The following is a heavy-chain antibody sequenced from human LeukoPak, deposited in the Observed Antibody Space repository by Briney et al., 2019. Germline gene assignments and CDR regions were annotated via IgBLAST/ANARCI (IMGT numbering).Heavy chain of an antibody. CDR3: ARGRRFCSSTSCQWDY. V-gene: IGHV1-8*03. CDR2: MNPNSGNT. D-gene: IGHD2-2*01. CDR1: GYTFTSYD. Sequence: ASVKVSCKASGYTFTSYDINWVRQATGQGLEWMGWMNPNSGNTGYAQKFQGRVTITRNTSISTAYMELSSLRSEDTAVYYCARGRRFCSSTSCQWDYWGQGTLVTVSS. J-gene: IGHJ4*02.